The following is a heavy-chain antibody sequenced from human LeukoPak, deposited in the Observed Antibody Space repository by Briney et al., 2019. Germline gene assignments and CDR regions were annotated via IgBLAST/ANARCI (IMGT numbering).Heavy chain of an antibody. V-gene: IGHV5-51*01. CDR2: IYPGDSDT. Sequence: HGESLKISCKGSGYSFTRYWIGWVRQMPGKGLEWMGIIYPGDSDTRYSPSFQGQVTISVDKSVSAAYLQWSSLKASDTAMYYCASPPTRECSSISCPLSYWGQGTLVTVSS. D-gene: IGHD2-2*01. J-gene: IGHJ4*02. CDR1: GYSFTRYW. CDR3: ASPPTRECSSISCPLSY.